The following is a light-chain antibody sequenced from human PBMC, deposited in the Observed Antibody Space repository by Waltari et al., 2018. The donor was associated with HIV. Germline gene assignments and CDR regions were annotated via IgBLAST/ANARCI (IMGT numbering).Light chain of an antibody. CDR3: QLYGSSPLYT. V-gene: IGKV3-20*01. J-gene: IGKJ2*01. Sequence: EIVLTQSPGTLSLSPGERATLSCRASQSFSRTYLTWYQQKPGQAPRLHIFGASNRATGIPDRFSGSRSGTDFTLTISRLEPEDFAVYYCQLYGSSPLYTFGQGTKLEIK. CDR2: GAS. CDR1: QSFSRTY.